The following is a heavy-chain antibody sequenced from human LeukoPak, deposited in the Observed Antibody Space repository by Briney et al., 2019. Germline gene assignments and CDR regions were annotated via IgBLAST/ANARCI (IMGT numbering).Heavy chain of an antibody. CDR3: ATETNGRHYDY. CDR2: IGPTGSDR. CDR1: GLTFSTSG. V-gene: IGHV3-21*06. J-gene: IGHJ4*02. Sequence: PGGSLRPSCTASGLTFSTSGFNWVRQAPGKGLEWVASIGPTGSDRYHADSIKGRFTISRDNANNFLYLQMNSLRAEDTAVSYCATETNGRHYDYWGQGTLLTVSS. D-gene: IGHD1-14*01.